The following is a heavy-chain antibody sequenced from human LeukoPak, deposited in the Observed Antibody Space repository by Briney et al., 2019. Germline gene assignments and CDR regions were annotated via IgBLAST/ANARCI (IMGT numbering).Heavy chain of an antibody. J-gene: IGHJ6*02. V-gene: IGHV4-34*01. CDR1: GGSFSGYY. CDR2: INHSGST. CDR3: ARGLGYCSSTSCSYYYYYGMDV. Sequence: SETLSLTCAVYGGSFSGYYWIWIRQPPGKGLEWIGEINHSGSTNYNPSLKSRVTISVDTSKNQFSLKLSSVTAAATAVYYCARGLGYCSSTSCSYYYYYGMDVWGQGTTVTVSS. D-gene: IGHD2-2*01.